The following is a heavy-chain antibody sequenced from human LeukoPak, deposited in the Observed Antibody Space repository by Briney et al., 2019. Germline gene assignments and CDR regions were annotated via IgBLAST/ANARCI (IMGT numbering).Heavy chain of an antibody. D-gene: IGHD1-26*01. V-gene: IGHV3-48*03. CDR2: ISSSGSTV. Sequence: GGSLRLSCAASGFTFSSYEMNWVRQAPGKGLEWVSYISSSGSTVYYADSVKGRFTISRDNAKNSLYLQMNSLRAEDTAVYYCAREVLGLGATFDYWGQGTLVTVSS. CDR3: AREVLGLGATFDY. J-gene: IGHJ4*02. CDR1: GFTFSSYE.